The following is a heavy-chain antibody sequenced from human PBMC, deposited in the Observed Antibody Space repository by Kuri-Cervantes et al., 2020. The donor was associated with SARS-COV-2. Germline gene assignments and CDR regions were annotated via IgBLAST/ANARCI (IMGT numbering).Heavy chain of an antibody. Sequence: GGSLRLSCAASGFTFSNAWMSWVRQAPGKGLEWVGRTRNKANSYTTEYAASVKGRFTISRDDSKNSLYLQMNSLKTEDTAVYYCVRVGATYLNDYWGQGTLVTVSS. CDR2: TRNKANSYTT. CDR3: VRVGATYLNDY. J-gene: IGHJ4*02. CDR1: GFTFSNAW. D-gene: IGHD1-26*01. V-gene: IGHV3-72*01.